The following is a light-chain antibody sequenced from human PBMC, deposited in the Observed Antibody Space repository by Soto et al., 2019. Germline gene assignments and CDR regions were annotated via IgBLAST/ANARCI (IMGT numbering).Light chain of an antibody. CDR3: QQYNSYSWT. CDR1: QSISSW. J-gene: IGKJ1*01. Sequence: DIQRTQSPSSLSASVGDRVTITCRASQSISSWLAWYQQRPGKAPKLLIYKASSLETGVPARLRCSGSGTEFTLTISSLQPDDFATYYYQQYNSYSWTFGQGTKVDIK. CDR2: KAS. V-gene: IGKV1-5*03.